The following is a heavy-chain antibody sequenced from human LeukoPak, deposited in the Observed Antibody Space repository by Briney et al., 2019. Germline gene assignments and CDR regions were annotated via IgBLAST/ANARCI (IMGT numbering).Heavy chain of an antibody. D-gene: IGHD3-16*01. V-gene: IGHV3-7*01. CDR2: IKQDASDK. CDR3: LGGVAADY. Sequence: GGSLRLSCAASRLTFSYYWMTWVRQAPGKGVEWVANIKQDASDKHYADSVKGRFTISRDNAKNSLYLQMNSLRVEDTAVYYCLGGVAADYWGRGTLVTVSS. J-gene: IGHJ4*02. CDR1: RLTFSYYW.